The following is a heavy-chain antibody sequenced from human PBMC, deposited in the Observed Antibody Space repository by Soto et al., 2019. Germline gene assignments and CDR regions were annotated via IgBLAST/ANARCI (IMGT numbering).Heavy chain of an antibody. CDR2: FGSGDTT. CDR1: GFTFSTYA. Sequence: EVQLLEWGGGLVKPGGSLRLSCAASGFTFSTYAMAWVRQAPGRGLEWVSGFGSGDTTYYADSVKGRFTISRDNSKSTLYLQMNSLRAADTAIYYCAKDTRGSSSQFFDYWGQGTLVTVSS. CDR3: AKDTRGSSSQFFDY. D-gene: IGHD6-6*01. V-gene: IGHV3-23*01. J-gene: IGHJ4*02.